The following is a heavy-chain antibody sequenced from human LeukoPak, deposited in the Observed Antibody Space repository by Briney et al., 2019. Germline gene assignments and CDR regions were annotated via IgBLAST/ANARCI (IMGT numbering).Heavy chain of an antibody. CDR2: ISSSSSYI. J-gene: IGHJ4*02. Sequence: PGGSLRLSCAVSGFTFSSYSMNWVRQAPGKGLEWVSSISSSSSYIYYADSVKGRFTISRDNAKNSLYLQMNSLRAEDTAVYYCARDDSIGGYSYGFDYWGQGTLVTVSS. CDR1: GFTFSSYS. V-gene: IGHV3-21*01. CDR3: ARDDSIGGYSYGFDY. D-gene: IGHD5-18*01.